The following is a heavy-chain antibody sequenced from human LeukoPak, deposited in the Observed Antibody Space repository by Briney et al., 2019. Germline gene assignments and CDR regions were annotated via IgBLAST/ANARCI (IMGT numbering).Heavy chain of an antibody. CDR1: GGTFSSYA. CDR3: ARDHPPDIVVVPAAIFPYYYYGMDV. Sequence: RASVKVSCKASGGTFSSYAISWVRQAPGQGLEWMGRIIPILGIANYAQKFQGRVTITADKSTSTAYMELSSLRSGDTAVYYCARDHPPDIVVVPAAIFPYYYYGMDVWGQGTTVTVSS. CDR2: IIPILGIA. V-gene: IGHV1-69*04. D-gene: IGHD2-2*02. J-gene: IGHJ6*02.